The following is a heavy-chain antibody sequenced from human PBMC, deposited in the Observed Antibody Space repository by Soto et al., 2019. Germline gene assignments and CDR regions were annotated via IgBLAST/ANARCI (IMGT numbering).Heavy chain of an antibody. CDR3: ARLSGGWADY. Sequence: SETLSLTCTVSGGSISSYYWTWIRQTPGKGLEWIGYIYYTGSTDYNPSLKSRVTISVDMSNNQVSLRLCSVIAVDTAVYSCARLSGGWADYWGQGTLVTVSS. J-gene: IGHJ4*02. CDR2: IYYTGST. D-gene: IGHD2-15*01. CDR1: GGSISSYY. V-gene: IGHV4-59*08.